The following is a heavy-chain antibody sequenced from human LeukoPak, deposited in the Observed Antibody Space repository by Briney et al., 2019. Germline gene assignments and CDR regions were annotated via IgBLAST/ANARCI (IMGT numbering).Heavy chain of an antibody. CDR2: IWYDGSNK. CDR3: ARGEYYYDSSGYYTQTPVY. D-gene: IGHD3-22*01. V-gene: IGHV3-33*01. Sequence: GESLKISCAASGFTFSSYGMHWVRQAPGKGLEWVAVIWYDGSNKYYADSVKGRFTISRDNSKNTLYLQMNSLRAEDTAVYYCARGEYYYDSSGYYTQTPVYWGQGTLVTVSS. J-gene: IGHJ4*02. CDR1: GFTFSSYG.